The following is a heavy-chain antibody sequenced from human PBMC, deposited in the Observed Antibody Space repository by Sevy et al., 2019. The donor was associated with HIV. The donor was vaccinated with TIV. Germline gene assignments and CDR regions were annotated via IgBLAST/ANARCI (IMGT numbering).Heavy chain of an antibody. CDR2: IYSGGTT. V-gene: IGHV3-53*01. J-gene: IGHJ4*02. CDR3: ARRAAAGSYFDY. Sequence: GESLKISCAASGFIVSSNYMSWVRQAPGKGLEWVSFIYSGGTTYDADSVKGRFTISRDNSKNTLYLQMNSLRAEDTAVYYCARRAAAGSYFDYWGQRTLVTVSS. D-gene: IGHD6-13*01. CDR1: GFIVSSNY.